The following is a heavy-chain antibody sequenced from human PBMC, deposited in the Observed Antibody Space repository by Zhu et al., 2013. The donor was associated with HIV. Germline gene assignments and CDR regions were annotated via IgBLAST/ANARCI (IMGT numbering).Heavy chain of an antibody. D-gene: IGHD2-2*01. CDR1: GYTFTSYY. V-gene: IGHV1-46*01. J-gene: IGHJ1*01. CDR2: INPSGGST. Sequence: QVQLVQSGAEVKRPGASVKVSCKASGYTFTSYYMHWVRQAPGQGLEWMGIINPSGGSTSYAQKFQGRVTMTRDTSTSTVYMELSSLRSEDTAVYYCARVSSTSCPTQLCFQHWGQGTLVTVSS. CDR3: ARVSSTSCPTQLCFQH.